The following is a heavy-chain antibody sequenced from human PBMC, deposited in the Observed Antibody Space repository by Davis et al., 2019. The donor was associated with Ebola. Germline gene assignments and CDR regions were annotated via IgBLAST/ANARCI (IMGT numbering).Heavy chain of an antibody. Sequence: MPSETLSLTCTVSGGSISSYYWSWIRQPPGKGLEWIGYIYYSGSTDYNPSLKSRVTISVDTSKNQFSLRLSSVTAADTAVYFCARHGSSGGLKKWGQGILVTVSS. V-gene: IGHV4-59*08. D-gene: IGHD2-15*01. J-gene: IGHJ4*02. CDR3: ARHGSSGGLKK. CDR2: IYYSGST. CDR1: GGSISSYY.